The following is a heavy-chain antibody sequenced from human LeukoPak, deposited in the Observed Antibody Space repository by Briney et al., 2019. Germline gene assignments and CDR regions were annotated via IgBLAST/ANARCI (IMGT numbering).Heavy chain of an antibody. Sequence: PSETLSLTCTVSGGSISSHYWSWIRQPPGKGLEWIGYIYYSGSTNYNPSLKSRVTISVDASKNQFSLKLSSVTAADTAVYYCARVYYYGSGTGVSRFDPWGQGTLVTVSS. CDR3: ARVYYYGSGTGVSRFDP. D-gene: IGHD3-10*01. V-gene: IGHV4-59*11. CDR2: IYYSGST. CDR1: GGSISSHY. J-gene: IGHJ5*02.